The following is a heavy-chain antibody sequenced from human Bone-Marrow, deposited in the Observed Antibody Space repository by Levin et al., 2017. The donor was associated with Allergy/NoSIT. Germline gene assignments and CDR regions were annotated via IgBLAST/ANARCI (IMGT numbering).Heavy chain of an antibody. D-gene: IGHD2-21*02. CDR2: VYSTGPP. J-gene: IGHJ5*02. CDR3: ARGNVGGDLRT. V-gene: IGHV4-39*07. Sequence: SETLSLTCNVSGGSITMTSYFWAWIRQPPGKGLEWIGSVYSTGPPYYNPSLASRATISVDTANNQSSLILYSVTAADTAVFFCARGNVGGDLRTWGPGSLVIVSP. CDR1: GGSITMTSYF.